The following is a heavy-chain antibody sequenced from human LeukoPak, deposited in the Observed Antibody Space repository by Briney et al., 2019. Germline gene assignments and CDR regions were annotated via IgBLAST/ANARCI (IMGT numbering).Heavy chain of an antibody. D-gene: IGHD1-26*01. CDR2: ISSSGSTI. CDR1: GFTFSSYE. V-gene: IGHV3-48*03. CDR3: ARDPYSGSYGDYYYYYMDV. J-gene: IGHJ6*03. Sequence: GGSLRLSCAASGFTFSSYEMNWVRQAPGKGLEWVSYISSSGSTIYYADSVKGRFTISRDNAKNSLYLQMNSLRDEDTAVYYCARDPYSGSYGDYYYYYMDVWGKGTTVTISS.